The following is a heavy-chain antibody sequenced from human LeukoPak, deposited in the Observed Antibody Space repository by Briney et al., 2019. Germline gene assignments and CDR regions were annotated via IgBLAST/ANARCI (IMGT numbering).Heavy chain of an antibody. Sequence: PGGSLRLSCAASGFTFSNYWMHWVRQAPGKGLVWVSRINSDGSSTNYEDSVKGRFTISRDNTKNTLHLQMNSLRAEDTAVYYCAGGGYTYGLYWGQGDLVTVSS. D-gene: IGHD5-18*01. CDR1: GFTFSNYW. V-gene: IGHV3-74*01. J-gene: IGHJ4*02. CDR2: INSDGSST. CDR3: AGGGYTYGLY.